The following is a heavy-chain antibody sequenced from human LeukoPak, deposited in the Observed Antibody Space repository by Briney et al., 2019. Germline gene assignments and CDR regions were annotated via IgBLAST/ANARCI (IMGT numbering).Heavy chain of an antibody. V-gene: IGHV3-30*03. D-gene: IGHD1-26*01. CDR2: ISYDGSNK. CDR1: GFTFSSYG. J-gene: IGHJ6*02. Sequence: PGRSLRLSCAASGFTFSSYGMHWVRQAPGKGLEWVAVISYDGSNKYYADSVKGRFTISRDNSKNTLYLQMNSLRSEDTAVYYCARSGSYDPKDRNYYYGMDVWGQGTTVTVSS. CDR3: ARSGSYDPKDRNYYYGMDV.